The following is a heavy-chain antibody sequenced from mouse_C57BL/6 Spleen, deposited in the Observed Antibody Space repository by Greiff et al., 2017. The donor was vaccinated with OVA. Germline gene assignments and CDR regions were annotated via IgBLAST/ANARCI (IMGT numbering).Heavy chain of an antibody. CDR1: GYTFTDYY. Sequence: EVQLQQSGPELVKPGASVKISCKASGYTFTDYYMNWVKQSHGKSLEWIGDINPNNGGTSYNQKFKGKATLTVDNSSSTAYMELRSLTSEDSAVYYCARALYGRAMDYWGQGTSVTVSS. D-gene: IGHD1-1*01. CDR3: ARALYGRAMDY. CDR2: INPNNGGT. V-gene: IGHV1-26*01. J-gene: IGHJ4*01.